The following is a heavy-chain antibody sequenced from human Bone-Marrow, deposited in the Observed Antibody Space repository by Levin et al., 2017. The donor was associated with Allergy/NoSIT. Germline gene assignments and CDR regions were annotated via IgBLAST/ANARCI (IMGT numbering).Heavy chain of an antibody. CDR2: IKQDGSEK. V-gene: IGHV3-7*01. J-gene: IGHJ5*02. Sequence: RTGGSLRLSCAASGFTFSSYWMSWVRQAPGKGLEWVANIKQDGSEKYYVDSVKGRFTISRDNAKNSLYLQMNSLRAEDTAVYYCARGGDGDYNWFDPWGQGTLVTVSS. D-gene: IGHD4-17*01. CDR3: ARGGDGDYNWFDP. CDR1: GFTFSSYW.